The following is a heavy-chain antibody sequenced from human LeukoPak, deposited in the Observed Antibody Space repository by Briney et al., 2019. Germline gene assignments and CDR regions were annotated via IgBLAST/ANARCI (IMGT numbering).Heavy chain of an antibody. CDR2: IYYSGST. D-gene: IGHD3-10*01. Sequence: SETLSLTCTVSGGSISSYYWSWIRQPPGKGLEWIGYIYYSGSTNYNPSLKSRATISVDTSKNQFSLKLSSVTAADTAVYYCASIRYGSGSYYPKGAFDIWGQGTMVTVSS. CDR1: GGSISSYY. CDR3: ASIRYGSGSYYPKGAFDI. V-gene: IGHV4-59*01. J-gene: IGHJ3*02.